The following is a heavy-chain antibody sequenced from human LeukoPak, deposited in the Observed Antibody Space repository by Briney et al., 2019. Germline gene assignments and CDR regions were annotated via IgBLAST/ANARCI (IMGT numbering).Heavy chain of an antibody. CDR1: GGSFSGYY. CDR2: INHSGST. D-gene: IGHD5-18*01. J-gene: IGHJ4*02. V-gene: IGHV4-34*01. CDR3: AGIQLWLGFSY. Sequence: PSETPSLTCAVYGGSFSGYYWSWIRQPPGKGLEWIGEINHSGSTNYNPSLKSRVTISVDTSKNQFSLKLSSVTAADTAVYYCAGIQLWLGFSYWGQGTLVTVSS.